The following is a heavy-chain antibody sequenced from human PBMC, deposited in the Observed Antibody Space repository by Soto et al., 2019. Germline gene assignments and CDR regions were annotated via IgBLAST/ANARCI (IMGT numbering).Heavy chain of an antibody. CDR1: GYSFTNYW. D-gene: IGHD2-2*01. CDR2: IFPDDSDT. V-gene: IGHV5-51*01. CDR3: ARMSDAGTAREFDY. Sequence: RGESLKISCKASGYSFTNYWIGWVRQMPGKGLEWMGIIFPDDSDTRYNPSFQGQVTISADKSISTAYLQWSSLKASDTAMYYCARMSDAGTAREFDYWGQGTLVTVSS. J-gene: IGHJ4*02.